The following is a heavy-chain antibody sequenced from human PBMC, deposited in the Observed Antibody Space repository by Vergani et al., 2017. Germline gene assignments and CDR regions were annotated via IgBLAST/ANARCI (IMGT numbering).Heavy chain of an antibody. CDR2: IYTSGST. Sequence: QVQLQESGPGLVKPSETLSLTCTVSGGSISSYYWSWIRQPAGKGLEWIGRIYTSGSTYYNPSLKSRVTISVDTSKNQFSLKLSSVTAEDTAVYYCAKQSVTYYYGSGSYYKSVYFDYWGQGTLVTVSS. CDR3: AKQSVTYYYGSGSYYKSVYFDY. V-gene: IGHV4-4*07. D-gene: IGHD3-10*01. CDR1: GGSISSYY. J-gene: IGHJ4*02.